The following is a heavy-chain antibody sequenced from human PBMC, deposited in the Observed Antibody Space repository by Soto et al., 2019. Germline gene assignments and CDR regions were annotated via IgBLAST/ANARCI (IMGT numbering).Heavy chain of an antibody. Sequence: EVQLLESGGGLVQPGGSLKLSCAASGFTFTSYALGWVRQAPGKGLEWVSSIAVSSRITSHADTVQGRFSITRDNSKNTLYLQMHSLRAEDTATYYCARMCTVGTCRNFDYWGQGTLVTVSS. V-gene: IGHV3-23*01. CDR1: GFTFTSYA. D-gene: IGHD2-8*02. CDR2: IAVSSRIT. J-gene: IGHJ4*02. CDR3: ARMCTVGTCRNFDY.